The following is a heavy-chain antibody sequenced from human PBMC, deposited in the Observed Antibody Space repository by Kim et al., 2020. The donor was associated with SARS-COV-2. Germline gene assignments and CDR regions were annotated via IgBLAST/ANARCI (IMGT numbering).Heavy chain of an antibody. CDR2: VSGVGVNK. CDR3: AKMTVRDGYNYFYYYGR. Sequence: GGSLRLSCVGSGFTFDNYAMSWVRQAPGKGLEWVSVVSGVGVNKFYADSVRGRFTISRDNSKNILYLQMNSLRDEDTALYYCAKMTVRDGYNYFYYYGR. V-gene: IGHV3-23*01. J-gene: IGHJ6*01. CDR1: GFTFDNYA. D-gene: IGHD5-12*01.